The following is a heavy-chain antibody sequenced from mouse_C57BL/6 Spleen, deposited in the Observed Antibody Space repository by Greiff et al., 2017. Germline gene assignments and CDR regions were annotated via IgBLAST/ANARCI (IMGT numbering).Heavy chain of an antibody. D-gene: IGHD2-3*01. CDR1: GFSLTSYG. Sequence: QVQLKESGPGLVAPSQSLSITCTVSGFSLTSYGVHWVRQPPGKGLEWLVVIWSDGSTTYNSANNSRLSISKDNSKSQVILKMNSLQTDDTAMYYCARQYDGYQYYYAMDYWGQGTSVTVSS. CDR2: IWSDGST. J-gene: IGHJ4*01. V-gene: IGHV2-6-1*01. CDR3: ARQYDGYQYYYAMDY.